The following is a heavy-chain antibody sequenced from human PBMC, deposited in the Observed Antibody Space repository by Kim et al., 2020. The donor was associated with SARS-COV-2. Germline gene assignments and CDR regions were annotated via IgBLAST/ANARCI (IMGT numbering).Heavy chain of an antibody. CDR2: IYYSGST. Sequence: SETLSLTCTVSGGSVSSGSYYWSWIRQPPGKGLEWIGYIYYSGSTNYNPSLKSRVTISVDTSKNQFSLKLSSVTAADTAVYYCARRTLWFGEENWFDPWGQGTLVTVSS. D-gene: IGHD3-10*01. CDR3: ARRTLWFGEENWFDP. CDR1: GGSVSSGSYY. V-gene: IGHV4-61*01. J-gene: IGHJ5*02.